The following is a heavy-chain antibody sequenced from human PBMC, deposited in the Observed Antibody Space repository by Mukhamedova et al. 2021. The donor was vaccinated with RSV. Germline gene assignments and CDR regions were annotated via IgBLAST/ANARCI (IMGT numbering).Heavy chain of an antibody. CDR2: INPNSGGT. D-gene: IGHD1-14*01. CDR3: VRGKFSGATGAFDI. V-gene: IGHV1-2*06. J-gene: IGHJ3*02. Sequence: CMGRINPNSGGTNCAQKFQGRVTLTTDTSISTAYMELSRLPSDDTALYFCVRGKFSGATGAFDIWGQGTMVTVSS.